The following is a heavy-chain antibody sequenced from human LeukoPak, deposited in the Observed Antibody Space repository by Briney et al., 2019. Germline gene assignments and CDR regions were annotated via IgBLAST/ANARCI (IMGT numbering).Heavy chain of an antibody. J-gene: IGHJ4*02. Sequence: SVKVSCKASGYTFTSYYMHWVRQAPGQGLEWMGRIIPILGIANYAQKFQGRVTITADKSTSTAYMELSSLRSEDTAVYYCARVSGYYDSSGYYYDYWGQGTLVTVSS. D-gene: IGHD3-22*01. CDR1: GYTFTSYY. V-gene: IGHV1-69*04. CDR2: IIPILGIA. CDR3: ARVSGYYDSSGYYYDY.